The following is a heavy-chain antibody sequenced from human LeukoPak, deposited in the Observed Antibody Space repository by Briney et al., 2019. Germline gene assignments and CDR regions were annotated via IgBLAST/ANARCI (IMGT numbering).Heavy chain of an antibody. D-gene: IGHD5-12*01. J-gene: IGHJ4*02. V-gene: IGHV4-34*01. Sequence: SETLSLTCAVYGGSFSGYYWSWIRQPPGKGLEWIGEINHSGSTNYNPSLKSRVTISLDTSGNQFSLKLSSVTAADTAVYYCARVSGYDWESFYDYWGQGTLVTVSS. CDR1: GGSFSGYY. CDR2: INHSGST. CDR3: ARVSGYDWESFYDY.